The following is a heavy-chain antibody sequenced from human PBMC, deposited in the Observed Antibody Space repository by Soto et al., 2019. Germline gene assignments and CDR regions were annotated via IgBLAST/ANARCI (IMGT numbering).Heavy chain of an antibody. CDR2: IYYSGST. J-gene: IGHJ6*02. CDR3: ARAPYCTNGVCKGYYYYGMDV. V-gene: IGHV4-31*03. D-gene: IGHD2-8*01. Sequence: SETLSLTCTVSGGSISSGGYYWSWIRQHPGKGLEWIGYIYYSGSTHYNPSFKSRVTISVDTSKNQFSLELSSVTAADTAVYYCARAPYCTNGVCKGYYYYGMDVWGQGTTVTVSS. CDR1: GGSISSGGYY.